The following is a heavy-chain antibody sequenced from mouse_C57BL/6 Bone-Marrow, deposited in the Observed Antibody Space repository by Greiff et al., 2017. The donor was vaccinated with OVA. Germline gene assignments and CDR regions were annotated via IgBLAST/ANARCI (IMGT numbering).Heavy chain of an antibody. V-gene: IGHV1-69*01. D-gene: IGHD1-1*01. J-gene: IGHJ2*01. Sequence: QVQLQQSGAELVMPGASVKLSCKASGYTFTSYWMHWVKQRPGQGLEWIGEIDPSDSYTNYNQKFKGKSTLTVDKSSSTAYMQLSSLTSEDSAVYYCASNYGYWGQGTTLTVSS. CDR2: IDPSDSYT. CDR1: GYTFTSYW. CDR3: ASNYGY.